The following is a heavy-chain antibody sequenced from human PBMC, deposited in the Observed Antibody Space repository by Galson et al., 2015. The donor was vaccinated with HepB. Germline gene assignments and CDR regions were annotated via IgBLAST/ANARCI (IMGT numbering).Heavy chain of an antibody. CDR1: GGTFSSYA. J-gene: IGHJ6*02. V-gene: IGHV1-46*01. CDR2: INPSGGST. Sequence: SGAEVKKPGESLKISCKASGGTFSSYAISWVRQAPGQGLEWMGIINPSGGSTSYAQKFQGRVTMTRDTSTSTVYMELSSLRSEDTAVYYCAREVIVVVPAAFYYYYYGMDVWGQGTTVTVSS. D-gene: IGHD2-2*01. CDR3: AREVIVVVPAAFYYYYYGMDV.